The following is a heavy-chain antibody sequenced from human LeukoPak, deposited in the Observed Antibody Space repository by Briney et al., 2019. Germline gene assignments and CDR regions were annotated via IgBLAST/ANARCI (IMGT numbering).Heavy chain of an antibody. V-gene: IGHV4-4*07. CDR3: ARRGRIAAAHDY. CDR2: IYST. D-gene: IGHD6-13*01. Sequence: SETLSLTCTVSGGSISSYSWSWIRQPAGKGLEWIGRIYSTNYNPSLKSRVTISVDTTKNQFSLKLSSVTAADTAVCYCARRGRIAAAHDYWGQGTLVTVSS. CDR1: GGSISSYS. J-gene: IGHJ4*02.